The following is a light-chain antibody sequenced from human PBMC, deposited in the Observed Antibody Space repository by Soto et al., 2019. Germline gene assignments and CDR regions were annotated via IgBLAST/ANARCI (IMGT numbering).Light chain of an antibody. CDR1: QTISDY. CDR3: QQSYTTPLP. Sequence: EIVITQSPSSLSSSPLERFTITCRASQTISDYFNWYQQKPGKAPELLIYAASYLGNGVPSRFSGSGSGTYFTLTISSLQPEDLATYYCQQSYTTPLPFGGGTKVDI. V-gene: IGKV1-39*01. CDR2: AAS. J-gene: IGKJ4*01.